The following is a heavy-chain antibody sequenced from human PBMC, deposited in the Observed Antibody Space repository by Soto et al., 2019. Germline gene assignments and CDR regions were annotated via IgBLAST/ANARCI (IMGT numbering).Heavy chain of an antibody. V-gene: IGHV4-34*01. CDR3: ARRKYYGSGSYYQPRGYFDY. J-gene: IGHJ4*02. CDR2: INHSGST. CDR1: GGSFSGYY. Sequence: QVQLQQWGAGLLKPSETLSLTCAVYGGSFSGYYCSWIRQPPGKGLEWIGEINHSGSTNYNPSLKSRVTISVDTSKNQFSLKLSSVTAADTAVYYCARRKYYGSGSYYQPRGYFDYWGQGTLVTVSS. D-gene: IGHD3-10*01.